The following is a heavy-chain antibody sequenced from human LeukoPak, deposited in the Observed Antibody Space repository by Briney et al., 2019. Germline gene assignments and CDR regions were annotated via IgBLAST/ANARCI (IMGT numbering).Heavy chain of an antibody. CDR3: AKGARSHVLIFDY. D-gene: IGHD3-9*01. J-gene: IGHJ4*02. V-gene: IGHV3-30*02. CDR1: GFTFDTYG. Sequence: GGSLRLSCAASGFTFDTYGMHWVRQAPGKGLEWVALIRYDGGNGYYLESVKGRFTISRDNSKNTLYLQMNSLRAEDMAVYYCAKGARSHVLIFDYWGQGALVTVSS. CDR2: IRYDGGNG.